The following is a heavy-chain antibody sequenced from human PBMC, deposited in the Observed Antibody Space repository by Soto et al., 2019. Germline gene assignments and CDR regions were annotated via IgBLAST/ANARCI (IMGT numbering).Heavy chain of an antibody. Sequence: XXSLSLSFAASGFTFSSYAMHWVLQAPGKGLEWVSTIRGSGNTTYYADSVKGRFTISRDNSQNTLYLQMNSLRADDTAVYYCAKDRANWYFDLWGRGTLVTVSS. J-gene: IGHJ2*01. CDR1: GFTFSSYA. CDR3: AKDRANWYFDL. CDR2: IRGSGNTT. V-gene: IGHV3-23*01.